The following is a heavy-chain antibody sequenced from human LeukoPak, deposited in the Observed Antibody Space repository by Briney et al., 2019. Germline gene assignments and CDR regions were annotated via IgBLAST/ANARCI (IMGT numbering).Heavy chain of an antibody. CDR2: ISSSSSYI. J-gene: IGHJ4*02. V-gene: IGHV3-21*01. CDR1: GFTFSSYS. D-gene: IGHD2-21*02. Sequence: GGSLRLSCAASGFTFSSYSMNWVRQAPGKGLEWVSSISSSSSYIYYADSVKGRFTISRDNAKNSLYLQMNSLRAEDTAVYYCARDRSYYCGGDCPYYFDYWGQGTLVTVSS. CDR3: ARDRSYYCGGDCPYYFDY.